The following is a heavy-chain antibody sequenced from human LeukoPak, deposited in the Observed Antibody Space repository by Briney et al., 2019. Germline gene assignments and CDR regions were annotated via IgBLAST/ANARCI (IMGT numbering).Heavy chain of an antibody. V-gene: IGHV3-74*01. D-gene: IGHD1-26*01. CDR3: ARVSGSYYGDAFDI. J-gene: IGHJ3*02. Sequence: GGSLRLSCAGSGFAFSSSWMHWVRQAPGKGLVWVSRMNSDGTTTNYADSVKGRFTISRDNAKNSLYLQMNSLRDEDTAVYYCARVSGSYYGDAFDIWGQGTMVTVSS. CDR1: GFAFSSSW. CDR2: MNSDGTTT.